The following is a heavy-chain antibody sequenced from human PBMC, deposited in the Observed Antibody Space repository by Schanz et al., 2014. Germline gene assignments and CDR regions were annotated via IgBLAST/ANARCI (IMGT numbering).Heavy chain of an antibody. Sequence: QVQLVQSGSELKKPGASVKVSCKTSGYTFNSYALHWVRQAPGQGLEWMGWLNTYLGKPTYAQGFTGRFVFSVDTSVSTAYLQIISLKAEDTAVYYCARGYSGYSHFDYWGQGALVTVSS. CDR2: LNTYLGKP. J-gene: IGHJ4*02. CDR3: ARGYSGYSHFDY. D-gene: IGHD5-12*01. V-gene: IGHV7-4-1*02. CDR1: GYTFNSYA.